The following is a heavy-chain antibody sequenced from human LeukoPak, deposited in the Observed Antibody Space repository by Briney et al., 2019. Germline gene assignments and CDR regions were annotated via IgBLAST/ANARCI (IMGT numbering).Heavy chain of an antibody. J-gene: IGHJ4*02. D-gene: IGHD3-10*01. V-gene: IGHV4-34*01. CDR3: ASRRAVRGVPLLRAFDY. CDR1: GGSFIGYY. Sequence: PSETLFLTCAVHGGSFIGYYWSWIRQPPAKGLEWIGEINHSGSTNYNPSLKSRVTISVDPSKNQFSLKLSSVTAADTAVYYCASRRAVRGVPLLRAFDYGGQGTLDTVSS. CDR2: INHSGST.